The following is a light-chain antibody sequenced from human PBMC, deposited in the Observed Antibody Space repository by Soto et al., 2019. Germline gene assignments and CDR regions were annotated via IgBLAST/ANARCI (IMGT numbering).Light chain of an antibody. CDR1: QSVRSY. Sequence: EIVLTQSPATLSLSPGERATLSCRASQSVRSYLAWYQQKPGQTPRLLIYDAFNRATGIPARFSGSGSGTEFTLTISRLQSEDFAVYYCQQYNNWPPLTFGGGTKVDI. V-gene: IGKV3-11*01. CDR3: QQYNNWPPLT. CDR2: DAF. J-gene: IGKJ4*01.